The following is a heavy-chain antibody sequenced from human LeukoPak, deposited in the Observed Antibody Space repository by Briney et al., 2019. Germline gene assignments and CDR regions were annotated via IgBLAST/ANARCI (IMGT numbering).Heavy chain of an antibody. CDR1: GFTFSSYA. D-gene: IGHD3-10*01. Sequence: GGSLRLSCAASGFTFSSYAMHWVRQAPGKGLEYVSAISSNGGSTYYANSVKGRFTISRDNAKNSLYLQMNSLRAEDTAVYYCARDGSGSYDYWGQGTLVTVSS. CDR2: ISSNGGST. CDR3: ARDGSGSYDY. V-gene: IGHV3-64*01. J-gene: IGHJ4*02.